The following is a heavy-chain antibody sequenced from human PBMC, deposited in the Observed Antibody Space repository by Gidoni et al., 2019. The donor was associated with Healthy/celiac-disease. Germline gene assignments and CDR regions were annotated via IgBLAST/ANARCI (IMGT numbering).Heavy chain of an antibody. CDR3: AREGRPQSPKHDYSNYVPVGWLDVFNWFDP. D-gene: IGHD4-4*01. CDR1: GGTFSSYA. V-gene: IGHV1-69*01. CDR2: IIPIFGTA. J-gene: IGHJ5*02. Sequence: QVQLVQSGAEVKKPGSSVKVSCKASGGTFSSYAISWVRQAPGQGLEWMGGIIPIFGTANYAQKFQGRVTITADESTSTAYMELSSLRSEDTAVYYCAREGRPQSPKHDYSNYVPVGWLDVFNWFDPWGQGTLVTVSS.